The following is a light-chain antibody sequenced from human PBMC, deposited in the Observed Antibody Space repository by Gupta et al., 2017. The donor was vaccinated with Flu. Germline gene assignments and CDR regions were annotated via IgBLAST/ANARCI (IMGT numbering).Light chain of an antibody. V-gene: IGLV1-44*01. J-gene: IGLJ3*02. Sequence: QSVLTHPPSPSAPPGQTVTISCSGSSSNIGSNTVNWYQQLPGTAPKLLIYSNNQRPSGVPDRFSGSKSGTSASLAISGLQSEDEADYYCAAWDDSLNGRVFGGGTKLTVL. CDR1: SSNIGSNT. CDR3: AAWDDSLNGRV. CDR2: SNN.